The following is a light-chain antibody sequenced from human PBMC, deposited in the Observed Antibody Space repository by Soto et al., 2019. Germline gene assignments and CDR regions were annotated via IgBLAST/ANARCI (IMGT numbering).Light chain of an antibody. Sequence: EIVMTQSPATLSVSPGERATLSCRASQSVSSNLAWYQQKPGQAPRLLIYGASTRATGIPARFSGSGSGTEFTLSISSLQSEDFAVYCCQQYNNWPYTFSQGTKLEIK. J-gene: IGKJ2*01. CDR3: QQYNNWPYT. CDR1: QSVSSN. CDR2: GAS. V-gene: IGKV3-15*01.